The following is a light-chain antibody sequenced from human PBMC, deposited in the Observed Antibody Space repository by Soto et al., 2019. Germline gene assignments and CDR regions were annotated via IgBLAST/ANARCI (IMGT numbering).Light chain of an antibody. CDR3: QHYVISIPRT. Sequence: EIVLTQSPGTLSLSPGARATLSCRASQSVTNNHLAWYQQRPGQAPRLLIYGASNRATGIPDRFSGSGSGTDFTLTISRLEPEDFAVYYCQHYVISIPRTFGQGTKVEIK. V-gene: IGKV3-20*01. CDR1: QSVTNNH. J-gene: IGKJ1*01. CDR2: GAS.